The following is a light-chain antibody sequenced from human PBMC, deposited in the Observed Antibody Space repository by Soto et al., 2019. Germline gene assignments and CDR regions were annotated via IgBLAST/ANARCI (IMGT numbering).Light chain of an antibody. V-gene: IGLV2-14*03. CDR3: TSFRSVNSRP. CDR1: SSDVGGYNY. CDR2: DVS. J-gene: IGLJ2*01. Sequence: QSALTQPASVSGSPGQSITISCSGTSSDVGGYNYVSWYQQHPGKAPKLMLFDVSNRPSGVSNRYSGSKSGNTASLPISSLQAEDEGDYDCTSFRSVNSRPFGGGTKLTVL.